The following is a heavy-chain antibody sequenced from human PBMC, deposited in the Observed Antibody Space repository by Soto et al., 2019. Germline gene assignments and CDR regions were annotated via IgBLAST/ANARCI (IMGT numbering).Heavy chain of an antibody. Sequence: SETLSLTCTVSGGSISSYYWSWIRQPPGKGLEWIGYIYYSGSTNYNPSLKSRVTISVDTSKNQFSLKLSSVTAADTAVYYCARDKSGDYDYWGQGTLVTVSS. J-gene: IGHJ4*02. CDR3: ARDKSGDYDY. V-gene: IGHV4-59*12. CDR1: GGSISSYY. CDR2: IYYSGST. D-gene: IGHD4-17*01.